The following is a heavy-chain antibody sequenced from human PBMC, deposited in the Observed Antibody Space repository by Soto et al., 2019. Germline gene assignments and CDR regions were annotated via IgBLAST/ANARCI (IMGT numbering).Heavy chain of an antibody. Sequence: EVQLVESGGGLVKPGGSLRLSCAASGFTFSSYSMNWVRQAPGKGLEWVSSISSSSSYIYYADSVKGRFTISRDNAKNPLYQQMNSLRAEDTAVYYCAREVGYCSGGSCPDLYYYYGMDVWGQRTTVTVSS. CDR1: GFTFSSYS. D-gene: IGHD2-15*01. CDR3: AREVGYCSGGSCPDLYYYYGMDV. V-gene: IGHV3-21*01. CDR2: ISSSSSYI. J-gene: IGHJ6*02.